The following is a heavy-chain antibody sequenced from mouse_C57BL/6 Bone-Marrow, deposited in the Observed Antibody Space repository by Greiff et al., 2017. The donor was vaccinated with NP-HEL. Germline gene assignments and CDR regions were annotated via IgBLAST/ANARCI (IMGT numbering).Heavy chain of an antibody. J-gene: IGHJ2*01. V-gene: IGHV5-12*01. Sequence: EVQLVESGGGLVQPGGSLKLSCAASGFTFSDYYMYWVRQTPEKRLEWVAYISNGGGSTYYPDTVKGRFTISRDNAKNTLYLQMSRLKSEDTAMYYCASSYYSNYLDYWGQGTTLTVSS. CDR3: ASSYYSNYLDY. CDR1: GFTFSDYY. D-gene: IGHD2-5*01. CDR2: ISNGGGST.